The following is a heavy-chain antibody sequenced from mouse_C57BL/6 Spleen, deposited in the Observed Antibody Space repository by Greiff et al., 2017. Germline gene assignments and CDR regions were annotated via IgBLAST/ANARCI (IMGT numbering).Heavy chain of an antibody. J-gene: IGHJ2*01. Sequence: QVQLKQPGAELVRPGSSVKLSCKASGYTFTSYWMHWVKQRPIQGLEWIGNIDPSDSETHYNQKFKDKATLTVDKSSSTAYMQLSSLTSEDSAVYYCAVITTVVPFDYWGQGTTPTVSS. CDR2: IDPSDSET. CDR3: AVITTVVPFDY. V-gene: IGHV1-52*01. D-gene: IGHD1-1*01. CDR1: GYTFTSYW.